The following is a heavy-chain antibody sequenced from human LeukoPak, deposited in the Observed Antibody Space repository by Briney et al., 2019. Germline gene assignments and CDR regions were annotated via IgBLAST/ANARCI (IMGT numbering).Heavy chain of an antibody. J-gene: IGHJ6*04. Sequence: PEGSLRLSCAASGFTFSNAWMSWVRQAPGKGLEWVGRIKSKTDGGTTDYAAPVKGRFTISRDDSKNTLYLQMNSLKTEDTAVYYCTTDRSDILTGSTVLVDVWGKGTTVTVSS. CDR1: GFTFSNAW. V-gene: IGHV3-15*01. CDR2: IKSKTDGGTT. D-gene: IGHD3-9*01. CDR3: TTDRSDILTGSTVLVDV.